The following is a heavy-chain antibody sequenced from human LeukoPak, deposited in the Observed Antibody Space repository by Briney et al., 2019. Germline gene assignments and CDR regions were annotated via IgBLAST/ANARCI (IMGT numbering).Heavy chain of an antibody. D-gene: IGHD6-6*01. CDR2: IYYCGST. J-gene: IGHJ6*03. CDR1: GGSISSYY. V-gene: IGHV4-59*01. CDR3: ARVEAYSSSSGLYYYYMDV. Sequence: SETLSLTCTVSGGSISSYYWSWIRQPPGKGLEWIGYIYYCGSTNYNPSLKSRVTISVDTSKNQFSLKLSSVTAADTAVYYCARVEAYSSSSGLYYYYMDVWGKGTTVTVSS.